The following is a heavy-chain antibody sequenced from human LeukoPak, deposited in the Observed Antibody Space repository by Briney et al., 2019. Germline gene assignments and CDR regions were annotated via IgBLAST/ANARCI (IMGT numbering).Heavy chain of an antibody. CDR1: GYTFTGYY. V-gene: IGHV1-2*02. CDR3: ARGVVLLWFGELRYYFDY. J-gene: IGHJ4*02. CDR2: INPNSGGT. Sequence: ASVKVSCKASGYTFTGYYMHWVRQAPGQGLEWMGWINPNSGGTNYAQKFQGRVTMTRDTSISTAYMELSRLRSDDTAVYYCARGVVLLWFGELRYYFDYRGQGTLVTVSS. D-gene: IGHD3-10*01.